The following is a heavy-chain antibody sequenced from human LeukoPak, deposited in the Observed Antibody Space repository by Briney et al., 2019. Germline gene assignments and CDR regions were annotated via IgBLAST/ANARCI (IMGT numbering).Heavy chain of an antibody. V-gene: IGHV4-39*07. D-gene: IGHD3-9*01. CDR1: GGSISRSRDY. J-gene: IGHJ4*02. CDR2: IYYSGST. Sequence: PSETLSLTCTVSGGSISRSRDYWGWIRQPPGKGLEWIGSIYYSGSTNYNPSLKSRVTISVDTSKNQFSLKLSSVTAADTAVYYCAREPLYYYILTGYYGLHYFDYWGQGTLVTVSS. CDR3: AREPLYYYILTGYYGLHYFDY.